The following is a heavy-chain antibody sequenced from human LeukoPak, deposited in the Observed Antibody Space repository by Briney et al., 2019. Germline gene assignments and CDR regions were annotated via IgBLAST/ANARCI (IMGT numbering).Heavy chain of an antibody. Sequence: CASVKVSCKASGYTFIGYYMHWVRQAPGQGLEWMGWINPNSGVTNYAQKFQGRVTMTRDTSISTAYMDLSRLRSDDTAVYYCARDPLGYCSRTSCADAFDIWGQGTMVTVSS. CDR2: INPNSGVT. CDR1: GYTFIGYY. J-gene: IGHJ3*02. D-gene: IGHD2-2*01. CDR3: ARDPLGYCSRTSCADAFDI. V-gene: IGHV1-2*02.